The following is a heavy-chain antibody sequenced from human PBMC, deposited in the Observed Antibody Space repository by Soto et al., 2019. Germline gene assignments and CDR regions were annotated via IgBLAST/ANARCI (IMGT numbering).Heavy chain of an antibody. Sequence: SETLSLTCTFSGCSISSYYWSLIRQPPGKGLEWIGYIYYSGSTNYNPSLKSRVTISVDTSKNQFSLKLSSVAAADTAVYYCARHSGTGTTRIDYWGQGTLVTVSS. J-gene: IGHJ4*02. CDR1: GCSISSYY. CDR3: ARHSGTGTTRIDY. D-gene: IGHD1-1*01. CDR2: IYYSGST. V-gene: IGHV4-59*08.